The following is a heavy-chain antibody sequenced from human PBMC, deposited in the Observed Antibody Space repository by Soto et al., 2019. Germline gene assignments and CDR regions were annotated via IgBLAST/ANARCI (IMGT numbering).Heavy chain of an antibody. V-gene: IGHV3-48*03. CDR3: ARDGHYYYDSSGYHYFDY. D-gene: IGHD3-22*01. Sequence: EVQLVESGGGLVQPGGSLRLSCAASGFTFSSYEMNWVRQAPGKGLEWVSYISSSGSTIYYADSVKGRFTISRDNAKNSLYLQMNSLRAEDTAVYYCARDGHYYYDSSGYHYFDYWGQGTLVTVSS. J-gene: IGHJ4*02. CDR2: ISSSGSTI. CDR1: GFTFSSYE.